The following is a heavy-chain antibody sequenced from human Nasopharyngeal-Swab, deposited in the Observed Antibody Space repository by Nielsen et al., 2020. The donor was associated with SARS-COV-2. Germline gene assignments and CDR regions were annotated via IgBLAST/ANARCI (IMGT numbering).Heavy chain of an antibody. CDR3: ARGSSGLPDY. CDR2: IWYDGSNK. J-gene: IGHJ4*02. V-gene: IGHV3-33*01. CDR1: GFTVSSYG. Sequence: GESLKISCAASGFTVSSYGMHWVSQAPGKGLEWVAVIWYDGSNKYYADSVKGRFTISRDNSKNTLYLQMNSLRAEDTAVYYCARGSSGLPDYWGQGTLVTVSS. D-gene: IGHD3-22*01.